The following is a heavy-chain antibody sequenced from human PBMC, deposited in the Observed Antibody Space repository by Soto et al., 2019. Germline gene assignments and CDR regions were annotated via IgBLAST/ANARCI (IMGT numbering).Heavy chain of an antibody. CDR1: GFTFSSYP. CDR3: ARDYGDNRNHAAMDFQH. J-gene: IGHJ1*01. CDR2: ISYDGSNK. D-gene: IGHD1-20*01. Sequence: QVQLVESGGGVVQPGRSLRLSCAASGFTFSSYPMHWVRQAPGKGLEWVAVISYDGSNKYYADSVKGRFTISRDNSKNTLYLQMNSLRAEHTAVYYGARDYGDNRNHAAMDFQHWGQGTLVTVSS. V-gene: IGHV3-30-3*01.